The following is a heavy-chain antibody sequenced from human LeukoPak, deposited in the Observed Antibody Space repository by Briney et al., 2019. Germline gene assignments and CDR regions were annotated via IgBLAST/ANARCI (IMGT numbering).Heavy chain of an antibody. Sequence: WIRQHPGKGLEWIGYIYYSGSTYYNPSLKSRVTISVDTSKNQFSLKLSSVTAADTAVYYCARGVHGDYGYFDYWGQGTLVTVSS. D-gene: IGHD4-17*01. CDR3: ARGVHGDYGYFDY. CDR2: IYYSGST. J-gene: IGHJ4*02. V-gene: IGHV4-31*02.